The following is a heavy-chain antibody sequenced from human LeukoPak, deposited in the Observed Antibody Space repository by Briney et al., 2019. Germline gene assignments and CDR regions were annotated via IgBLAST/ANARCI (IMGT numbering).Heavy chain of an antibody. D-gene: IGHD3-9*01. V-gene: IGHV3-30-3*01. CDR3: AKAWFNTAILTGYYLSWYFDL. Sequence: GGSLRLSCAASGFTFSSYAMHWVRQAPGKGLEWVAVISYDGSNKYYADSVKGRFTISRDNSKNTLYLQMNSLKAEDMGVYYCAKAWFNTAILTGYYLSWYFDLWGRGTLVTVSS. CDR2: ISYDGSNK. J-gene: IGHJ2*01. CDR1: GFTFSSYA.